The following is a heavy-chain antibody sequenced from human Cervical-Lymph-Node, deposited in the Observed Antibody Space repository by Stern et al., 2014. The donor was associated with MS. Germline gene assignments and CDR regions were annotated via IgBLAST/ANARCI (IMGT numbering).Heavy chain of an antibody. CDR3: TTLDRSYPYYYYGMDV. J-gene: IGHJ6*02. Sequence: EMQLVESEGGLVQPGGSLRLSCAASGFTFSSYSMNWIRQAPGKGLEWVGRIKSKTDGGTTDYAAPVKGRFTISRDDSKNTLYLQMNSLKTEDTAVYYCTTLDRSYPYYYYGMDVWGQGTTVTVSS. CDR2: IKSKTDGGTT. V-gene: IGHV3-15*01. CDR1: GFTFSSYS. D-gene: IGHD1-26*01.